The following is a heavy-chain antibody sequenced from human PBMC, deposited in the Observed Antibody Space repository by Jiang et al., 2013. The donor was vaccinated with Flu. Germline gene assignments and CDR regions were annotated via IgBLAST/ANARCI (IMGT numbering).Heavy chain of an antibody. CDR2: ISTSGSTI. D-gene: IGHD2-15*01. V-gene: IGHV3-48*03. CDR3: ARDEVDPPYSYFDY. Sequence: VQLVESGGGLVQPGGSVRLSCVASGFTFSSYEMNWVRQAPGKGLEWVSYISTSGSTIYYADSVKGRFTISRDNAKNSLYLQMNSLRAEDTAIYYCARDEVDPPYSYFDYWGQGTLVTVSS. J-gene: IGHJ4*02. CDR1: GFTFSSYE.